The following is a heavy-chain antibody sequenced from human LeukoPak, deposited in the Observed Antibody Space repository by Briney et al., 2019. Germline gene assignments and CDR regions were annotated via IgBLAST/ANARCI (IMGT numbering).Heavy chain of an antibody. Sequence: SGTLSLTCAVSGYTISSGYYWGCIRQPPGKGLEWLGSIYHSGSTYYNPSLKSRVTISVDTSKNQFSLKLSSVTAADTAVYYCERQGSYWKYYFDYCGQGTLVTVSS. V-gene: IGHV4-38-2*01. D-gene: IGHD1-26*01. J-gene: IGHJ4*02. CDR2: IYHSGST. CDR1: GYTISSGYY. CDR3: ERQGSYWKYYFDY.